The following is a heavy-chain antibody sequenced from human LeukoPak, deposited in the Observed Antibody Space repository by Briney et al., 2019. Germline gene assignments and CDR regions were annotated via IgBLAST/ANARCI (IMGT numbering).Heavy chain of an antibody. Sequence: GGSLRLSCAASGFTFVNYDFNWVRQAPGKGLEWVSAISTAGTFIYYADSVKGRFTISRDNTKNTLFLQMNSLKAEDTALYYCAKESGYSSGWDYFDSWGHGTLVTVSS. V-gene: IGHV3-23*01. CDR1: GFTFVNYD. J-gene: IGHJ4*01. CDR2: ISTAGTFI. CDR3: AKESGYSSGWDYFDS. D-gene: IGHD3-10*01.